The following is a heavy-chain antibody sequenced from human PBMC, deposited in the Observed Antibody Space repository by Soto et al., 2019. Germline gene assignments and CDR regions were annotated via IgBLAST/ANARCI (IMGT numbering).Heavy chain of an antibody. CDR3: ARRSTDILTGYYSSFDY. CDR2: IDPSDSYT. J-gene: IGHJ4*02. CDR1: GYSFTSYW. D-gene: IGHD3-9*01. Sequence: GESLKISCKGSGYSFTSYWISWVRQMPGKGLEWMGRIDPSDSYTNYSPSFQGHVTISADKSISTAYLQWSSLKASDTAMYYCARRSTDILTGYYSSFDYWGQGTLVTVSS. V-gene: IGHV5-10-1*01.